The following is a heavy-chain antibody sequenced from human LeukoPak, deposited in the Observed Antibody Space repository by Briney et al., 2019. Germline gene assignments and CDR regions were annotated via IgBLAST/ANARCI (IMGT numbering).Heavy chain of an antibody. V-gene: IGHV3-7*04. CDR3: ARQNFEY. Sequence: GGSLRLSCAASGFTFSCYWMNWDRQAPGRGLEWVANIKPDGSGKYYVDSVKGRFTISRDNAKNSLYLQMNSLRAEDTAVYYCARQNFEYWAQGTLVTVSS. CDR2: IKPDGSGK. J-gene: IGHJ4*02. CDR1: GFTFSCYW.